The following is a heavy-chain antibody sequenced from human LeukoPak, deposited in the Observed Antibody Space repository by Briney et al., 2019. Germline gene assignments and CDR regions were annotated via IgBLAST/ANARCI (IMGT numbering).Heavy chain of an antibody. J-gene: IGHJ4*02. Sequence: SQTLSLTCALSGDIVSSNSAAWNWIRQSPSRGLEWLGRTYYRYKLYNEYAISVKSPITINADTSKNQFSLQLNSVTPEDTAVYYCAIELTGFDYWGQGTLVTVSS. CDR1: GDIVSSNSAA. D-gene: IGHD7-27*01. CDR3: AIELTGFDY. CDR2: TYYRYKLYN. V-gene: IGHV6-1*01.